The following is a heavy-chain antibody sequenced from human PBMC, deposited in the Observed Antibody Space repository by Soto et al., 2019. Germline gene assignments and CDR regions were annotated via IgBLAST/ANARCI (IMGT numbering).Heavy chain of an antibody. V-gene: IGHV4-34*01. CDR2: IYYSGST. Sequence: SETLSLTCAVYGGSFSGYYWSWIRQPPGKGLEWIGEIYYSGSTNYNPSLKSRVTISVDKSKNQFSLKLSSVTAADTAVYYCASYAPNTLPYYYHMDVWGKGTTVTAP. J-gene: IGHJ6*03. D-gene: IGHD4-17*01. CDR1: GGSFSGYY. CDR3: ASYAPNTLPYYYHMDV.